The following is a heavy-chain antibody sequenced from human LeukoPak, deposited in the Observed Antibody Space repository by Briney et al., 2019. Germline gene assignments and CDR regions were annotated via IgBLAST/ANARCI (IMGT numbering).Heavy chain of an antibody. J-gene: IGHJ4*02. CDR2: ISYDGSNK. V-gene: IGHV3-30-3*01. CDR3: AREKYAYGSGSYYPLDY. D-gene: IGHD3-10*01. Sequence: SGGSLRLSCAASGFTFSSYAMHWVRQAPGKGLEWVAVISYDGSNKYYADSVKGRFTISRDNSKNTLYLQVNSLRAEDTAVYYCAREKYAYGSGSYYPLDYWGQGTLVTVSS. CDR1: GFTFSSYA.